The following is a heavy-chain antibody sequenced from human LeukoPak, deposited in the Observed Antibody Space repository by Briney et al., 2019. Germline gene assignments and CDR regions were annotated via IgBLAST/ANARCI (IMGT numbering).Heavy chain of an antibody. Sequence: GGSLRLSCVVSGFTFSNSWMNWVRQAPGKGLEWVSYISSSGSTIYYADSVKGRFTISRDNAKNSLYLQMNSLRAEDTAVYYCARASGWYRSGDYWGQGTLVTVSS. CDR2: ISSSGSTI. D-gene: IGHD6-19*01. J-gene: IGHJ4*02. CDR1: GFTFSNSW. CDR3: ARASGWYRSGDY. V-gene: IGHV3-11*01.